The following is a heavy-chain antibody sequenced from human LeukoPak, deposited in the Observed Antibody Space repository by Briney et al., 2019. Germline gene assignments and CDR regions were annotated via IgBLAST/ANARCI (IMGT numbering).Heavy chain of an antibody. Sequence: SETLSLTCAVYGGSFSGYYWSWIRQPPGKGLEWIGEINHSGSTNYNPSLKSRVTISVDTSKNQFSPKLSSVTAADTAVYYCAVYCSGGSCPYTNDYWGQGTLVTVSS. J-gene: IGHJ4*02. D-gene: IGHD2-15*01. CDR3: AVYCSGGSCPYTNDY. CDR1: GGSFSGYY. V-gene: IGHV4-34*01. CDR2: INHSGST.